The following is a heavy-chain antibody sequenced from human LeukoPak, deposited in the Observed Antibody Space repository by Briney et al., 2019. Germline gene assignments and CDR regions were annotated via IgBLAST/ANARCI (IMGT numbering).Heavy chain of an antibody. CDR2: IYPGDSDT. Sequence: GESLKISCEGSGYSFSTSWIAWVRQMPGKGLEWMGIIYPGDSDTRYTPSFQGQVTISADKSISTAYLQWSSLKASDTAMYYCARRLRGNYYYGMDVWGQGTTVTVSS. J-gene: IGHJ6*02. CDR1: GYSFSTSW. D-gene: IGHD3-10*01. CDR3: ARRLRGNYYYGMDV. V-gene: IGHV5-51*01.